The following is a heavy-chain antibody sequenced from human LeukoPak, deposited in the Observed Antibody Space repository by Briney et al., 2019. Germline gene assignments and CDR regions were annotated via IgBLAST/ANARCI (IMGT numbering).Heavy chain of an antibody. D-gene: IGHD3-16*02. Sequence: SETLSLTCAVSGGSISSGGYSWSWIRQPPGKGLEWIGYIYHSGSTYYNPSLKSRVTISVDRSKNQFSLKLSSVTAADTAVYYYARSIYVWGSYRYNWFDPWGQGTLVTVSS. V-gene: IGHV4-30-2*01. J-gene: IGHJ5*02. CDR1: GGSISSGGYS. CDR3: ARSIYVWGSYRYNWFDP. CDR2: IYHSGST.